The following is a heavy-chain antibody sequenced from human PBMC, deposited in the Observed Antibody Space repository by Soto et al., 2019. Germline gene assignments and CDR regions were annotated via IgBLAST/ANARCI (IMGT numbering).Heavy chain of an antibody. CDR2: IYYSGST. V-gene: IGHV4-30-4*01. CDR3: AREDSSGGYDFGCLDP. Sequence: SETLSLTCTVSGGSISSGDYYWSWIRQPPEKGLEWIGYIYYSGSTYYNPSLKSRVTKSVDTSKNQFSLKLSFVTAADRALFYCAREDSSGGYDFGCLDPGGQGTLVTVSS. D-gene: IGHD6-19*01. J-gene: IGHJ5*02. CDR1: GGSISSGDYY.